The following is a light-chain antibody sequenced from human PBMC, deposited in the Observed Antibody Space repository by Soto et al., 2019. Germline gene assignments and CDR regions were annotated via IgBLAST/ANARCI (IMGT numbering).Light chain of an antibody. CDR1: SSDVGGYNY. J-gene: IGLJ1*01. CDR3: SSYTSSSTPCV. V-gene: IGLV2-14*01. CDR2: EVS. Sequence: QSALTQPASVSGSPGQSITISCTGTSSDVGGYNYVSWYQQHPGKAPKLTIYEVSNRPSGVSNRFSGSKSGNTASLTISGLQAEDEADYYCSSYTSSSTPCVFGTGTKVTVL.